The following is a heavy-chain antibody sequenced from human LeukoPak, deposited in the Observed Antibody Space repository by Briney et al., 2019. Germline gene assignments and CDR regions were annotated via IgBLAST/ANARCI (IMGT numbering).Heavy chain of an antibody. CDR1: GGTFSSFS. D-gene: IGHD5-18*01. J-gene: IGHJ4*02. CDR2: IIPIFGTA. CDR3: ARGGGYNIIEYYFDY. Sequence: GASVKVSCKASGGTFSSFSISWVRQAPGQGLEWMGGIIPIFGTANYAQKFQGRVTITADKSTSTAYMELSSLRSEDTAVYYCARGGGYNIIEYYFDYWGQGTLVTVSS. V-gene: IGHV1-69*06.